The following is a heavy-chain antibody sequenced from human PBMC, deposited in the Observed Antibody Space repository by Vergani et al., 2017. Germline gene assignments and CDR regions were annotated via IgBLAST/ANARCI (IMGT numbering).Heavy chain of an antibody. V-gene: IGHV3-23*04. CDR1: GPTFSNYW. Sequence: EVQLVESGGGLVQPGGSLRLSCAASGPTFSNYWMSWVRQAPGKGLEWVSGISASGAPTYYADSVRGRVTISRDNSKNTLYLQMNSLRVEDTAVYYCARAYGRYDWFDYWGQRTLVTVSS. CDR2: ISASGAPT. D-gene: IGHD1-20*01. CDR3: ARAYGRYDWFDY. J-gene: IGHJ4*01.